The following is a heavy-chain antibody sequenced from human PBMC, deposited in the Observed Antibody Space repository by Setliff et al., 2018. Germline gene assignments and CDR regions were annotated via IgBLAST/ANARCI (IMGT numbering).Heavy chain of an antibody. CDR1: GGSFRGYY. J-gene: IGHJ5*02. D-gene: IGHD3-10*01. V-gene: IGHV4-34*01. Sequence: PSETLSLTCAVYGGSFRGYYWSWIRQPPGKGLEWIGEINHSGSTNYNPSLKSRVTISVDTSKNQFSLKLSSVTAADTAVHYCARFRRGVALGWFDPWGQGTLVTVSS. CDR2: INHSGST. CDR3: ARFRRGVALGWFDP.